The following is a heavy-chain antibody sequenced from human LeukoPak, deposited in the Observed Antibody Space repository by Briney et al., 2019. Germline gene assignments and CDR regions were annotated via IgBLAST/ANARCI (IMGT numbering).Heavy chain of an antibody. CDR3: ARGAGIAVAPHDY. D-gene: IGHD6-19*01. J-gene: IGHJ4*02. CDR2: INWNGGST. Sequence: GGSLRLSCAPSGFTFYDYGMSGVRHAPGKGLEGGSGINWNGGSTGYADSGKGPFTISRDNAKNSLYLQMNSLRGEDTALYYCARGAGIAVAPHDYWGRGTLVTVSS. V-gene: IGHV3-20*04. CDR1: GFTFYDYG.